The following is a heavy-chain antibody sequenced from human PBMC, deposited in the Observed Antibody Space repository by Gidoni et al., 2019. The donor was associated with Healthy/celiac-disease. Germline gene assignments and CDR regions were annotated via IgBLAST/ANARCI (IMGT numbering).Heavy chain of an antibody. CDR3: ASAPEVHCSGGSCYRLSPRRVDGMDV. V-gene: IGHV3-21*01. D-gene: IGHD2-15*01. CDR2: ISSSSSYI. CDR1: GFPFSSYS. J-gene: IGHJ6*02. Sequence: EVQLVESGGGLVKPGGSLRLSCAASGFPFSSYSMNWVRPAPGKGLEWVSSISSSSSYIYYADSVKGRFTISRDNAKNSLYLQMNSLRAEDTAVYYCASAPEVHCSGGSCYRLSPRRVDGMDVWGQGTTVTVSS.